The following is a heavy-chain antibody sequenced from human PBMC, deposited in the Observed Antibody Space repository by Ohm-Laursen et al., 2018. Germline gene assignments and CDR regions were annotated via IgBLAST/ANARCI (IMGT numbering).Heavy chain of an antibody. Sequence: TLSLTCTVSGGSISSYYWSWIRQPPGKGLEWIGYIYYSGSTNYNPSLKSRVTISVDTSKNQFSLKLSSVTAADTAVYYCASLSYYYDSSGGTYYFDYWGQGTLVTVSS. D-gene: IGHD3-22*01. CDR3: ASLSYYYDSSGGTYYFDY. CDR2: IYYSGST. V-gene: IGHV4-59*01. CDR1: GGSISSYY. J-gene: IGHJ4*02.